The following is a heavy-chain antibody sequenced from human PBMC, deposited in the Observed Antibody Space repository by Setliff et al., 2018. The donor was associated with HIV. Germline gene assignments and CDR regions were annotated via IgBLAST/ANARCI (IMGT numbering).Heavy chain of an antibody. J-gene: IGHJ3*02. CDR2: INPSGGRT. D-gene: IGHD3-22*01. Sequence: GASVKVSCKASGYTFTNYYIHWVRQAPGQGLEWMGLINPSGGRTSYAQKFQGRLTMTRDTSRSTVYMELGSLRSEDTAVYYCARCYYDSSGPTDAFDIWGQGTVVTVSS. CDR1: GYTFTNYY. CDR3: ARCYYDSSGPTDAFDI. V-gene: IGHV1-46*01.